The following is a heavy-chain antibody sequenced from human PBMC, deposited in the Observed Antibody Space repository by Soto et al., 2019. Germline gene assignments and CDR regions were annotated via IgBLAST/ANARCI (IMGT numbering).Heavy chain of an antibody. D-gene: IGHD6-19*01. CDR3: GSHLVMAGTRGFDH. CDR1: SGSVFSSNW. V-gene: IGHV4-4*02. Sequence: QVQLQESGPGLVKPSGTLSLTCAVSSGSVFSSNWWSWVRLPPGKGLEWIGETRNSGGANYNPSLKSRVTITVDRSRNHIFLELGGGGAGGGGVGGGGSHLVMAGTRGFDHWGLGTLVTVSS. J-gene: IGHJ4*02. CDR2: TRNSGGA.